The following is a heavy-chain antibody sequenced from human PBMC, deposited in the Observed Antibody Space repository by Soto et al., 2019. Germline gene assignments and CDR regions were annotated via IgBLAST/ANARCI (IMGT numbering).Heavy chain of an antibody. CDR3: ARVAYYYDSSGPALDY. CDR2: ISSSGSTI. CDR1: GFTFSSYE. D-gene: IGHD3-22*01. J-gene: IGHJ4*02. V-gene: IGHV3-48*03. Sequence: GGSLRLSCAASGFTFSSYEMNWVRRAPGKGLEWVSYISSSGSTIYYADSVKGRFTISRDNAKNSLYLQMNSLRAEDTAVYYCARVAYYYDSSGPALDYWGPGTLVTVSS.